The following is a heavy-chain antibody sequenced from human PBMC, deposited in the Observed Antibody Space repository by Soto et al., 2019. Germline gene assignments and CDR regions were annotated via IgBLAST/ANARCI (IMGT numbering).Heavy chain of an antibody. J-gene: IGHJ4*02. D-gene: IGHD2-8*02. CDR3: ARDGGVHSGGIDY. CDR2: IIPIFGTA. CDR1: GGTFSSYS. Sequence: QVQLVQSGAEVKKPGSSVKVSCKASGGTFSSYSINWVRQAPGQGREWMGEIIPIFGTANYAQKFQGRVTITADESTSTAYLALSSLRSADTAVSYCARDGGVHSGGIDYWGQGKMVSVSS. V-gene: IGHV1-69*01.